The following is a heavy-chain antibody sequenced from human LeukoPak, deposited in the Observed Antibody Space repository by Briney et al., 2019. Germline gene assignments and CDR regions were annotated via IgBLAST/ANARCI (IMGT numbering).Heavy chain of an antibody. V-gene: IGHV3-21*04. J-gene: IGHJ2*01. Sequence: GGSLRLSCAASGFTFSTCSMKWVRQAPGKALEWVSSISGSSYHIYYADSVRGRFTISRDNSKNTLYLQKNSLRADDTAIYYCAKSMTLQWRGFFDLWGRGTHVTVSS. D-gene: IGHD6-19*01. CDR3: AKSMTLQWRGFFDL. CDR2: ISGSSYHI. CDR1: GFTFSTCS.